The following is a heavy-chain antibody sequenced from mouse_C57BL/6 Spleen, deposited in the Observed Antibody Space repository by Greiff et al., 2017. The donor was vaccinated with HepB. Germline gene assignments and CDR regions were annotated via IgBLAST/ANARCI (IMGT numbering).Heavy chain of an antibody. CDR3: ARGWGLYDYAFDY. V-gene: IGHV1-4*01. CDR2: INPSSGYT. CDR1: GYTFTSYT. D-gene: IGHD2-4*01. Sequence: QVQLQQSGAELARPGASVKMSCKASGYTFTSYTMHWVKQRPGQGLEWIGYINPSSGYTKYNQKFKDQATFTADKSSSTAYLQLSSLTSEDSAVYYCARGWGLYDYAFDYWGQGTTLTVSS. J-gene: IGHJ2*01.